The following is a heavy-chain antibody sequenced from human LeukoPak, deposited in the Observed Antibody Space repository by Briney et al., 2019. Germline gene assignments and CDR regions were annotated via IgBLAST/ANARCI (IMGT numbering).Heavy chain of an antibody. Sequence: SETLSLTCAVYGGSFSGYYWSWIRQPPGKGLEWIGEINHSGRTNYNPSLKSRVTISVDTSKNQFSLKLSSVTAADTAVYYCARAHCSSTSCYSYYYYGMDVWGQGTTVTVSS. D-gene: IGHD2-2*01. CDR3: ARAHCSSTSCYSYYYYGMDV. CDR2: INHSGRT. CDR1: GGSFSGYY. V-gene: IGHV4-34*01. J-gene: IGHJ6*02.